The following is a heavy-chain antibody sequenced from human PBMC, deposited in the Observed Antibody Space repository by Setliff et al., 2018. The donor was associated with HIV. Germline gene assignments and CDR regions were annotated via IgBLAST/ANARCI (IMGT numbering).Heavy chain of an antibody. CDR3: TKERLGGFRVVVPASAFDI. CDR1: GFTFSNYA. CDR2: ISGDGETT. J-gene: IGHJ3*02. D-gene: IGHD2-2*01. V-gene: IGHV3-23*01. Sequence: GGSLRLSCAVSGFTFSNYALSWVRQAPGKGLECVSVISGDGETTYYAASVKGRFTISRDNSKNTLFLQMNNLRAEDTAVYYCTKERLGGFRVVVPASAFDIWGQGTMVTVSS.